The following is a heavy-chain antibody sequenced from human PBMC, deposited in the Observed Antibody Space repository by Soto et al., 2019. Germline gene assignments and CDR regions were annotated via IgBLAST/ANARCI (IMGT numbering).Heavy chain of an antibody. V-gene: IGHV1-69*01. D-gene: IGHD3-10*01. Sequence: QVLLVQSGPEVKKPGSSVKVSCKASGGTFNNYAIDWVRQAPGKGLEWMGGIIPTFGTENHAQKFQGRVTITADESTTTAYMELNSLRSEDTARYYCASFDGTLVRGGRSSPYEMDVWGQGTTVIVSS. CDR2: IIPTFGTE. CDR3: ASFDGTLVRGGRSSPYEMDV. CDR1: GGTFNNYA. J-gene: IGHJ6*02.